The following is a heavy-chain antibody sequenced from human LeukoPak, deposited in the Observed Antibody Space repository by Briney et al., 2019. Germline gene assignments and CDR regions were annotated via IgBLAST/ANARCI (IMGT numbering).Heavy chain of an antibody. Sequence: PSETLSLTCAVYGGSFSGYYWSWIRQPPGKGLEWIGEINHSGSTNYNPSLKSRVTISVDTSKNQFSLKLSSVTAADTAVYYCARGEKIFPPYYYDSRGYRDGYYFDYWGQGTLVTVSS. D-gene: IGHD3-22*01. CDR3: ARGEKIFPPYYYDSRGYRDGYYFDY. J-gene: IGHJ4*02. CDR1: GGSFSGYY. V-gene: IGHV4-34*01. CDR2: INHSGST.